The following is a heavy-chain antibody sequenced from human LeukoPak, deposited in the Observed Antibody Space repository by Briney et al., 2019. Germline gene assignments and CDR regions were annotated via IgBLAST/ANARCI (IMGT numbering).Heavy chain of an antibody. D-gene: IGHD6-13*01. CDR3: ATSRRGFEY. Sequence: GGSLRLSCAASGFTFSSYAMSWVRQAPGRGLEWVSAITGGGVSTYYADSVKGRFTISRDNSKNTLYVQVNSLRAEDTAVYYCATSRRGFEYWGQGTLVTVSS. CDR2: ITGGGVST. V-gene: IGHV3-23*01. CDR1: GFTFSSYA. J-gene: IGHJ4*02.